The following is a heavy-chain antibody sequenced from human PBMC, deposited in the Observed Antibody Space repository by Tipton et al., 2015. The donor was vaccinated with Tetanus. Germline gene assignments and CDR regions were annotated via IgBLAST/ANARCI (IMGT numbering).Heavy chain of an antibody. Sequence: QLVQSGAEVKKPGASVKVSCKASGYTFTSYAMHWVRQAPGQRLEWMGWINAGNGNTKYSQKFQGRVTITRDTSASTAYMELSSLRSEDTAVYSCASGVMSGGVPFDYWGQGTLVTVSS. CDR3: ASGVMSGGVPFDY. J-gene: IGHJ4*02. CDR1: GYTFTSYA. CDR2: INAGNGNT. V-gene: IGHV1-3*01. D-gene: IGHD2-8*02.